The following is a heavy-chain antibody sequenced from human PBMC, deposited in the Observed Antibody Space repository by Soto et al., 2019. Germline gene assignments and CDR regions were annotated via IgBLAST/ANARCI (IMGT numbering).Heavy chain of an antibody. CDR3: ARGLGRYFDWLSRPDY. J-gene: IGHJ4*02. CDR1: GGTFPSYG. V-gene: IGHV1-69*13. Sequence: SVKVACKASGGTFPSYGISWVRQAPGQGLEWMGGISPYIGTANYAQKLQGRVTITADESTSTAYMELSSLRSEDTAVYYCARGLGRYFDWLSRPDYLGQGTLVTVSS. CDR2: ISPYIGTA. D-gene: IGHD3-9*01.